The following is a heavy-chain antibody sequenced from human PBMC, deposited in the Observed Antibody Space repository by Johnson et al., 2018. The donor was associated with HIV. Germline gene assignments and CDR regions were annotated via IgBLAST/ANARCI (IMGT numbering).Heavy chain of an antibody. CDR1: GFTFDDYA. CDR2: INWSGGST. V-gene: IGHV3-20*04. J-gene: IGHJ3*02. D-gene: IGHD6-19*01. Sequence: VQLVESGGGVVRPGGSLRLSCAAPGFTFDDYAMSWVRQVSGKGLGWVSGINWSGGSTGYADSVMGRFSISRDNAKNSLYLQMNSLRAEETALYYCGRGYSSGWSDGFDIWGEGTMVTVSS. CDR3: GRGYSSGWSDGFDI.